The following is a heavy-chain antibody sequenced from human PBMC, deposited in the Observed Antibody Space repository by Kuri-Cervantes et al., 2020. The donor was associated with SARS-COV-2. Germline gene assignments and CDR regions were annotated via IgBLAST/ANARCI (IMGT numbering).Heavy chain of an antibody. CDR2: INPNSGGT. D-gene: IGHD6-19*01. J-gene: IGHJ4*02. CDR1: GYTFTGYY. Sequence: ASVKVSCKASGYTFTGYYMHWVRQAPGQGLEWMGWINPNSGGTNYAQKFQGRVTMTRDTSISTAYMELSRLRSDGTAVYYCAREGIAVAGTFDWGQGTLVTVSS. CDR3: AREGIAVAGTFD. V-gene: IGHV1-2*02.